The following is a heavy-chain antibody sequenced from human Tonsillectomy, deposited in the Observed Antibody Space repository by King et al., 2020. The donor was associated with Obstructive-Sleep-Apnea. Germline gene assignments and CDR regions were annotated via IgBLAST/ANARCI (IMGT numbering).Heavy chain of an antibody. D-gene: IGHD3-10*01. V-gene: IGHV3-66*01. Sequence: VQLVESGGGLVQPGGSLRLSCAASGFTVSSNYMSWVRQAPGKGLEWVSVIYSGGSTYYADSVKGRFTISRDNSKNTLYLQMNSLRAEDTAVYYCARELRASSVRRVIGWFDPWGQGTLVTVSS. CDR3: ARELRASSVRRVIGWFDP. J-gene: IGHJ5*02. CDR2: IYSGGST. CDR1: GFTVSSNY.